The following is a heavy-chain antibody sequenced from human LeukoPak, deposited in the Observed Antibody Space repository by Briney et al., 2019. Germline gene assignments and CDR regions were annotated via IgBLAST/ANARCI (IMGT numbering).Heavy chain of an antibody. CDR3: AKAARSGGLGAYYFDY. CDR1: GFTFSTYN. J-gene: IGHJ4*02. D-gene: IGHD1-26*01. V-gene: IGHV3-48*01. Sequence: GGSLRLSCAASGFTFSTYNMNWVRQAPGKGLEWVSFISSGSEIIYYADSVKGRFTVSRDNAKNSLYLQMSSLRAEDTPVYYCAKAARSGGLGAYYFDYWGQGTLVTVSS. CDR2: ISSGSEII.